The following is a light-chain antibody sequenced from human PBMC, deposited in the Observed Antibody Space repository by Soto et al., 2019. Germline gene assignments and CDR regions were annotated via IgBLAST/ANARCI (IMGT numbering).Light chain of an antibody. J-gene: IGKJ5*01. V-gene: IGKV3-20*01. CDR1: QSIRSER. CDR2: DAS. CDR3: QEYDGAPIT. Sequence: EIVLTHSPATLSLSPGDRATLSCMASQSIRSERLAWYQQKPGQAPRLVIFDASNRASGMPERFSGSGSGTDFTLTIARLEPEDFAVYYCQEYDGAPITFGLGTRLEI.